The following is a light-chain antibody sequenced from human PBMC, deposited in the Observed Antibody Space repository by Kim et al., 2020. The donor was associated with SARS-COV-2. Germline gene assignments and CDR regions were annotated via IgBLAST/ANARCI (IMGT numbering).Light chain of an antibody. Sequence: ASVGERVTMTCRASQDIRNDLGWYKQSPGRAPKRLIYGASSLQSGVPSRFSGSGSGTEFTLTISSLQPEDFATYFCLQHNSYPITFGQGTRLEIK. J-gene: IGKJ5*01. CDR3: LQHNSYPIT. CDR1: QDIRND. CDR2: GAS. V-gene: IGKV1-17*01.